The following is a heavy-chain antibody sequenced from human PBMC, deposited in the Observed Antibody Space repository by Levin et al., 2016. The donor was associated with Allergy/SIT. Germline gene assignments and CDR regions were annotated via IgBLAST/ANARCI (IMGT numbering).Heavy chain of an antibody. CDR3: AKDSWINLWLEGGHYFDY. CDR1: GFTFSNYA. Sequence: GESLKISCAASGFTFSNYAMGWVRQAPGEGLEWVSSISGSDGSTYYADSVKGRFTISRDNSKNTLYLQMSSLRVDDTAVYYCAKDSWINLWLEGGHYFDYWGQGALVTVSS. CDR2: ISGSDGST. V-gene: IGHV3-23*01. D-gene: IGHD5-18*01. J-gene: IGHJ4*02.